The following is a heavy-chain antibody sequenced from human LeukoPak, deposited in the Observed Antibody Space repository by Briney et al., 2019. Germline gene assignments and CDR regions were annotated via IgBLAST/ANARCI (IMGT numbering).Heavy chain of an antibody. CDR1: GGSFSGYY. V-gene: IGHV4-34*01. D-gene: IGHD3-3*01. CDR2: INHSGST. CDR3: ARGAYCSSTSCFPYHYYDFWSGYYTVDY. J-gene: IGHJ4*02. Sequence: SETLSLTCAVYGGSFSGYYWSWIRRPPGKGLEWIGEINHSGSTNYNPSLKSRVTISVDTSKNQFSLKLSSVTAADTAVYYCARGAYCSSTSCFPYHYYDFWSGYYTVDYWGQGTLVTVSS.